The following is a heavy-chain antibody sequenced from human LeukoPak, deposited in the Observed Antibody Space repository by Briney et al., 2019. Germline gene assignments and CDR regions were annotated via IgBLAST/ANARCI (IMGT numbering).Heavy chain of an antibody. J-gene: IGHJ4*02. V-gene: IGHV1-69*13. D-gene: IGHD5-24*01. Sequence: GASVKVSCKASGGTFSSYAISWVRQAPGQGLEWMGGIIPIFGTANYAQKFQSRVTITADESTSTAYMELSSLRSEDTAVYYCARESAVVGDGYYFDYWGQGTLVTVSS. CDR1: GGTFSSYA. CDR3: ARESAVVGDGYYFDY. CDR2: IIPIFGTA.